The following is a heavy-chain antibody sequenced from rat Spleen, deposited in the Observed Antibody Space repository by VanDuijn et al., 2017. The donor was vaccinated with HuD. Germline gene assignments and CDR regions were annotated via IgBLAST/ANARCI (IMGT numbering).Heavy chain of an antibody. J-gene: IGHJ3*01. CDR3: ARSEGVHYYLPFAD. CDR2: INNAGST. V-gene: IGHV3-3*01. D-gene: IGHD1-1*01. CDR1: GYSITSNY. Sequence: EVQLQESGPGLVKPSQSLSLTCSVTGYSITSNYWGWIRKFPGNKLEWMGYINNAGSTNYNPSLKSRISFTRDTSKNQFFLQVNSVTTEDTATYYCARSEGVHYYLPFADWGQGTLVTVSS.